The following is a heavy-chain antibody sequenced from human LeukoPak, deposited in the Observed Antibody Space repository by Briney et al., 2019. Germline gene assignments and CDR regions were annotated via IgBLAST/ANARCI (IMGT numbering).Heavy chain of an antibody. CDR3: VRGGGGNSRDVSDL. Sequence: GGSLRLSCAASRFVFSDYYMSWIRQAPGKGLEWVSYISASGNALYYTNSVKGRFTISRDNAKNSLALQMNSLRVDDTAIYYCVRGGGGNSRDVSDLWGQGTMVTVAS. D-gene: IGHD4-23*01. CDR2: ISASGNAL. J-gene: IGHJ3*01. V-gene: IGHV3-11*01. CDR1: RFVFSDYY.